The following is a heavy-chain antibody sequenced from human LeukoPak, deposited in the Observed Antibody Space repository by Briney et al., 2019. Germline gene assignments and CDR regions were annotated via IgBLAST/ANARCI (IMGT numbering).Heavy chain of an antibody. D-gene: IGHD2-2*01. V-gene: IGHV1-2*02. CDR3: ARAVDTTSFHFDF. CDR1: GYPFTDYY. CDR2: ITPNSGGT. Sequence: ASVKVSCKASGYPFTDYYMHWVRQAPGQGLGWMGWITPNSGGTNYAQKFQGRVTMTRDTSISTTYMELSRLRSDDTAVFYCARAVDTTSFHFDFWGQGTLVTVSS. J-gene: IGHJ4*02.